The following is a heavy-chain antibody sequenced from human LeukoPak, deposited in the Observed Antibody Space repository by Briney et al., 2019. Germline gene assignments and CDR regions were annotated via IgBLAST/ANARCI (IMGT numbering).Heavy chain of an antibody. J-gene: IGHJ4*02. CDR3: ARQGSYYDSLEGDY. D-gene: IGHD3-22*01. CDR1: GGSFSGYY. Sequence: PSETLSLTCAVYGGSFSGYYWSWIRQPPGKGLEWIGEINHSGSTNYNPSLKSRVTISVDTSKNQFSLKLSSVTAADTAVYYCARQGSYYDSLEGDYWGRGTLVTVSS. V-gene: IGHV4-34*01. CDR2: INHSGST.